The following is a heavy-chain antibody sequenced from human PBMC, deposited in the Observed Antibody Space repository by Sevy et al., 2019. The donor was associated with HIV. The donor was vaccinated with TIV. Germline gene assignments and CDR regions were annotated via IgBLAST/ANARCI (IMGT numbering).Heavy chain of an antibody. CDR3: ARDEVLRFLEWSFYYYGMDV. J-gene: IGHJ6*02. CDR1: GFTFSSYW. V-gene: IGHV3-7*03. D-gene: IGHD3-3*01. CDR2: IKQDGSEK. Sequence: GGSLRLSCAASGFTFSSYWMSWVRQAPGKGLESVSNIKQDGSEKYYVDSVKGRFTISRDNAKNSLYLQMNSLRAEDTAVYYCARDEVLRFLEWSFYYYGMDVWGQGTTVTVSS.